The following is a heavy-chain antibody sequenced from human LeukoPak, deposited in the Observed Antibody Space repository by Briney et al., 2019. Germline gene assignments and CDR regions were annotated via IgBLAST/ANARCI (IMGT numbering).Heavy chain of an antibody. D-gene: IGHD5-24*01. V-gene: IGHV1-69*13. Sequence: SVKVSCKASGGTFSSYAISWVRQAPGQGLEWMGGIIPIFGTANYAQKFQGRVTITADESTSTAYMELSSLRSEDTAAYYCARARERWLRLYAFDIWGQGTMVTVSS. J-gene: IGHJ3*02. CDR3: ARARERWLRLYAFDI. CDR1: GGTFSSYA. CDR2: IIPIFGTA.